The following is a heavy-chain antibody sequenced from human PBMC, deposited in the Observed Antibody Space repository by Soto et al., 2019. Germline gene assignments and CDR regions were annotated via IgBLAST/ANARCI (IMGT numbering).Heavy chain of an antibody. CDR2: IIPIFGTA. D-gene: IGHD6-19*01. CDR3: ARDGQFRAVAGNGFYYYYGMDV. CDR1: GGTFSSYA. V-gene: IGHV1-69*13. J-gene: IGHJ6*02. Sequence: GASVKVSCKASGGTFSSYAISWVRQAPGQGLEWIGGIIPIFGTANYAQKFQGRVTITADESTSTAYMELSSLRSEDTAVYYCARDGQFRAVAGNGFYYYYGMDVWGQGTTVTVSS.